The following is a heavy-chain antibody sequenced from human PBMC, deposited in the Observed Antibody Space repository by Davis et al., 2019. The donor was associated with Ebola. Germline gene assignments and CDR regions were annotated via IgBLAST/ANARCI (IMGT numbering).Heavy chain of an antibody. CDR2: ISGNGNT. Sequence: PGGSLRLSCAASGLTFSNSAMSWVRQAPGKGLEWVSSISGNGNTDYAESVKGRFTISRDNSKNTLSLQMDGLRAEDTALYYCAKIFFGTRAIDYGDYWGQGTLVTVSS. J-gene: IGHJ4*02. CDR3: AKIFFGTRAIDYGDY. D-gene: IGHD3-3*01. V-gene: IGHV3-23*01. CDR1: GLTFSNSA.